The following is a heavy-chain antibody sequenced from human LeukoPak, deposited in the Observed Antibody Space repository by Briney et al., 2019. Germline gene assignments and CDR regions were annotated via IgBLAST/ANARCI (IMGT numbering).Heavy chain of an antibody. D-gene: IGHD2-2*01. J-gene: IGHJ6*03. CDR1: GFTFDDYA. Sequence: GGSLRLSCAASGFTFDDYAMHWVRQAPGKGLEWVSLISGDGGSTYYAGSVKGRFTISRDNSKNSLYLQMTSLRTEGTALYYCAKDIYGSSTSSSRNYYYYMDVWGKGTTVTVSS. CDR2: ISGDGGST. V-gene: IGHV3-43*02. CDR3: AKDIYGSSTSSSRNYYYYMDV.